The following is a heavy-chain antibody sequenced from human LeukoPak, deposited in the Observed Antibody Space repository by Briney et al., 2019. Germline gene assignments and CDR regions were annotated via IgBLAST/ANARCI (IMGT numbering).Heavy chain of an antibody. D-gene: IGHD6-13*01. CDR3: ARLAAAADDAFDI. CDR2: ISSTSTYI. CDR1: GFTFSSYS. Sequence: GGSLRLSCAASGFTFSSYSMNWVRQAPGKGLEWVSSISSTSTYIYYADSVKGRFTISRDNAKNSLYLQMNSLRAEDTAVYYCARLAAAADDAFDIWGQGTMVTVSS. V-gene: IGHV3-21*01. J-gene: IGHJ3*02.